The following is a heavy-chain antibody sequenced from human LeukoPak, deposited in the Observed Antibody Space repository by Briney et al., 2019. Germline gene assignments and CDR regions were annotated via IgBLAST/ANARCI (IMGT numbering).Heavy chain of an antibody. CDR1: GGPISGSSYY. J-gene: IGHJ4*02. D-gene: IGHD6-19*01. Sequence: SETLSLTCTVSGGPISGSSYYWGWIRQPPGKGLEWIGSIYYSGSTNYNPSLKSRVTISVDTSKNQVSLKLRSVTAADTAVHYCARHGQQWLRLPFDYWGQGTLVTVSS. V-gene: IGHV4-39*01. CDR2: IYYSGST. CDR3: ARHGQQWLRLPFDY.